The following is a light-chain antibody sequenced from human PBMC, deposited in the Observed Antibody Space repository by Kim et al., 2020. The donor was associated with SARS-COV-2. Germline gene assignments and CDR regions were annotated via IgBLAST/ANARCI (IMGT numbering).Light chain of an antibody. CDR3: QQRST. J-gene: IGKJ2*01. CDR2: DAS. CDR1: QDISNS. Sequence: DIQMTQFPSSLSASVGDRVTITCQASQDISNSLNWYQQKPGKAPKLLIYDASNLETGVPSRFSGSGSGTDFTFTIITLQPEDIATYYCQQRSTFGQGTKLEI. V-gene: IGKV1-33*01.